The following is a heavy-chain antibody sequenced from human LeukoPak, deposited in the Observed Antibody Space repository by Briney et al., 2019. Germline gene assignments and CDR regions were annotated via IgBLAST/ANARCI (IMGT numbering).Heavy chain of an antibody. Sequence: PGGSLRLSCAASGFTFSSYAMSWVRQAPGKGLEWVANINQDGSETYYVGSVRGRFTISRDNANNSLYLQMTSLRAEDTAVYYCASSWGSAIDFWGQGTLVTVSS. CDR1: GFTFSSYA. J-gene: IGHJ4*02. CDR2: INQDGSET. V-gene: IGHV3-7*01. D-gene: IGHD3-16*01. CDR3: ASSWGSAIDF.